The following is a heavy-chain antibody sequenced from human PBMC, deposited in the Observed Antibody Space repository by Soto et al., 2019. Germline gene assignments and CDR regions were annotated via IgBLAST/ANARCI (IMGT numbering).Heavy chain of an antibody. J-gene: IGHJ4*02. CDR3: AIRNSGWYFAY. V-gene: IGHV3-23*01. CDR1: GFTFSSYA. Sequence: GGSLRLSCAASGFTFSSYAMSWVRQAPGKGLEWVSAISGSGGSTYYADSVKGRFTISRDNSKNTLYLQMNSLRAEDTAVYYCAIRNSGWYFAYWGQGTLVTVSS. CDR2: ISGSGGST. D-gene: IGHD6-19*01.